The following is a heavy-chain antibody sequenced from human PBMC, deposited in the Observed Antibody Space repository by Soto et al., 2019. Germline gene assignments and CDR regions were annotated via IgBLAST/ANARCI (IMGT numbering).Heavy chain of an antibody. J-gene: IGHJ4*02. D-gene: IGHD6-25*01. CDR3: VRAPEQRPFDY. V-gene: IGHV3-74*03. Sequence: EVQLVESGGGLVQPGGSLRLSCAASGFTLSDNWIHWVRRVPGKGLVWVSRTNSDGSSVTYADPVKGRFTLSRDNAKYTWFLQMDSLRVEDTAMYYCVRAPEQRPFDYWGQGTLVTVSS. CDR1: GFTLSDNW. CDR2: TNSDGSSV.